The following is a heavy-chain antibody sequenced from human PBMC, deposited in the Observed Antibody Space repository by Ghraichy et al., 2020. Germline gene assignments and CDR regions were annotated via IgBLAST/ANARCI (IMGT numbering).Heavy chain of an antibody. CDR2: IYYSGST. Sequence: SETPSLTCTVSGGSISSYYWSWIRQPPGKGLEWIGYIYYSGSTNYNPSLKSRVTISVDTSKNQFSLKLSSVTAADTAVYYCGRADYTEKNWFDPWGQGTLVTVSS. CDR1: GGSISSYY. D-gene: IGHD4-11*01. V-gene: IGHV4-59*01. J-gene: IGHJ5*02. CDR3: GRADYTEKNWFDP.